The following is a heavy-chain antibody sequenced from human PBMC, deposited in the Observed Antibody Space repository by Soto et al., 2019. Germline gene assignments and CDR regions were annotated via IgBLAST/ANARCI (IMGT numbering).Heavy chain of an antibody. CDR3: ARGAKYCSSTSCYDAFDI. J-gene: IGHJ3*02. CDR2: INPNSGGT. CDR1: GYTFTGYY. D-gene: IGHD2-2*01. V-gene: IGHV1-2*04. Sequence: ASVKVSCKASGYTFTGYYMHWVRQAPGQGLEWMGWINPNSGGTNYAQKFQGWVTMTRDTSISTAYMELSRLRSDDTAVYYCARGAKYCSSTSCYDAFDIWGQGTMVTVSS.